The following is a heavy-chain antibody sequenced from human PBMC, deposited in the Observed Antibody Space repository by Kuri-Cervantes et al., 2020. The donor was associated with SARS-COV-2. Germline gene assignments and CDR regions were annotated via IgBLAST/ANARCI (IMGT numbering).Heavy chain of an antibody. CDR2: MNPNSGNT. Sequence: ASVKVSCKASGYTFTSYAMNWVRQAPGQGLEWMGWMNPNSGNTGYAQKFQGRVTMTRNTSISTAYMELSSLRSEDTAVYYCARGGSSNGDYWGQGTLVTVSS. V-gene: IGHV1-8*02. CDR3: ARGGSSNGDY. D-gene: IGHD6-6*01. CDR1: GYTFTSYA. J-gene: IGHJ4*02.